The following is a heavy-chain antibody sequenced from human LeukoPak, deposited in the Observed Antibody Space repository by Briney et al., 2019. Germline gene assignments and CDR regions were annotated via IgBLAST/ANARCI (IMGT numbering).Heavy chain of an antibody. V-gene: IGHV3-20*04. CDR3: ARDSLATTAIPPVTGYFDY. CDR2: INCNGGST. D-gene: IGHD5-18*01. CDR1: GFTFEVYG. J-gene: IGHJ4*02. Sequence: GGALRLSCAASGFTFEVYGMSWVRQAPGKGLEWVSGINCNGGSTGYGDSVMGRFTISRDNAKSSLYLQMNSLRAEHTALYYCARDSLATTAIPPVTGYFDYWGQGTLVTVSS.